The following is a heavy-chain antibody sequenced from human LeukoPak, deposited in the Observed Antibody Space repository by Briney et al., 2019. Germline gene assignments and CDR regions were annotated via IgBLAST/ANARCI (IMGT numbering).Heavy chain of an antibody. V-gene: IGHV4-34*01. CDR1: GGSFRGYY. CDR2: INHSGST. CDR3: ARRYYGSGNP. Sequence: SETLSLTCAVYGGSFRGYYWSWIRQPPGKGLEWIGEINHSGSTNYNPSLKSRVTISVDTSKNQFSLKLSSVTAADTAVYYCARRYYGSGNPWGQGTLVTVSS. J-gene: IGHJ5*02. D-gene: IGHD3-10*01.